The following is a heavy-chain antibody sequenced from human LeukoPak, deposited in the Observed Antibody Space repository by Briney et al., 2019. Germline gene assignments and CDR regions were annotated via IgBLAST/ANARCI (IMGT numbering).Heavy chain of an antibody. D-gene: IGHD3-16*01. Sequence: PGGSLRLSCAASGFTFSDYYMSWIRQAPGKGLEWVSYISSSGSTIYYADSVKGRFTISRDNAKNTLYLQMNSLRAEDTAVYYCTRRGAASDAFDIWGQGTMVTVSS. J-gene: IGHJ3*02. CDR2: ISSSGSTI. V-gene: IGHV3-11*04. CDR3: TRRGAASDAFDI. CDR1: GFTFSDYY.